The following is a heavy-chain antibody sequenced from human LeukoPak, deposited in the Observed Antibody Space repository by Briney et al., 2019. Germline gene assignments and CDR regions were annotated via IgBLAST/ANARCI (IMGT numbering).Heavy chain of an antibody. CDR1: GGSFSGYY. Sequence: PSETLSLTCAVYGGSFSGYYWSWIRQPPGKGLEWIGEINHSGSTNYNPSLKSRVTISVDTSKNQFSLKLSSVTAADTDVYYCARRVSHPYLEWGQGTLVTVSS. CDR3: ARRVSHPYLE. V-gene: IGHV4-34*01. J-gene: IGHJ4*02. CDR2: INHSGST.